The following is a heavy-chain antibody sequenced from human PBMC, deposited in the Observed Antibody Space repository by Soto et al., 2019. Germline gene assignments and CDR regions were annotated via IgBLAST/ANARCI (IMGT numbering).Heavy chain of an antibody. CDR2: LYNSGNA. V-gene: IGHV4-59*01. D-gene: IGHD6-19*01. Sequence: QVQLHESGPGLVKPAETLSLTCTAFGASISSDYWSWIRQPPGGGLEWIAHLYNSGNANYNSSLKRRATRPIATPKSQFSLQLSSVTAAHTAVYYCAMALISGWAWGLGALVTVSP. CDR3: AMALISGWA. J-gene: IGHJ5*02. CDR1: GASISSDY.